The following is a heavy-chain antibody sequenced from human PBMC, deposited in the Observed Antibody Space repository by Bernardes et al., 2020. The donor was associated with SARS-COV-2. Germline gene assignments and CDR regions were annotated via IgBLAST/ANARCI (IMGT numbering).Heavy chain of an antibody. CDR1: GYSLTELS. CDR3: ATLRWELNPPGHFYAMDV. Sequence: ASVKVSCKVSGYSLTELSMHWVRQAPGKGLEWMGGFDPEDGDTIHAQKFQGRLTMTEDTSTDTAYMELSSLRSEDSAVYYCATLRWELNPPGHFYAMDVWGQGTTVTVSS. CDR2: FDPEDGDT. V-gene: IGHV1-24*01. D-gene: IGHD1-26*01. J-gene: IGHJ6*02.